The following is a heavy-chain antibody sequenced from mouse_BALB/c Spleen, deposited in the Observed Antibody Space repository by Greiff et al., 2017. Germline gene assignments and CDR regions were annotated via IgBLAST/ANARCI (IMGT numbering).Heavy chain of an antibody. V-gene: IGHV5-4*02. CDR3: ARERTTVNYAMDY. CDR2: ISDGGSYT. D-gene: IGHD1-1*01. Sequence: DVKLVESGGGLVKPGGSLKLSCAASGFTFSDYYMYWVRQTPEKRLEWVATISDGGSYTYYPDSVKGRFTISRDNAKNNLYLQMSSLKSEDTAMYYCARERTTVNYAMDYWGQGTSVTVSS. CDR1: GFTFSDYY. J-gene: IGHJ4*01.